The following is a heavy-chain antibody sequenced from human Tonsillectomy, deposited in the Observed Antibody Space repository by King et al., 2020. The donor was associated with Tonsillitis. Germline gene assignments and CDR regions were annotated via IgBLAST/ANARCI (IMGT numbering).Heavy chain of an antibody. D-gene: IGHD6-19*01. CDR3: AKADGSGSYSDS. Sequence: VQLVESGGGLVQPGGSLRLSCAASGFTFSNYVMRWVRQAPGKGLEWVSSINPSDGSTYYPDSVKGRFTISRDNSKNILYLQMNSLRAEDTAVYYCAKADGSGSYSDSWGQGTLVTVSS. V-gene: IGHV3-23*04. CDR2: INPSDGST. CDR1: GFTFSNYV. J-gene: IGHJ4*02.